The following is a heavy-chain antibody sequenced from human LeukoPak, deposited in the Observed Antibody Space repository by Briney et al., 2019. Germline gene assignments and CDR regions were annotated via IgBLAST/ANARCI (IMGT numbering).Heavy chain of an antibody. CDR2: ISGSGGST. CDR1: GFTFSSYA. V-gene: IGHV3-23*01. D-gene: IGHD3-16*01. Sequence: QAGGSLRLSCAASGFTFSSYAMSWVRQAPGKGLEWVSAISGSGGSTYYADSVKGRFTISRDNSKNTLYLQMNSLRAEDTAVYYCARDSGDYVWGDNRHPPHSLYYYGMDVWGKGTTVTVSS. CDR3: ARDSGDYVWGDNRHPPHSLYYYGMDV. J-gene: IGHJ6*04.